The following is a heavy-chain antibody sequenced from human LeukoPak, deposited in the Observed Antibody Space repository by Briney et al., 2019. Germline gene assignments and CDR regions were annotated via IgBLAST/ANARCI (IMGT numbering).Heavy chain of an antibody. V-gene: IGHV3-21*04. Sequence: PGGSLRLSCAASGFTFSIYSMNWVSQAPGKGLEWVSSISSSSSFISYADSVKGRFTISRDNSKNTLYLQMNSLRAEDTAVYYCAKSIAVAGRFDYWGQGTLVTVSS. CDR1: GFTFSIYS. CDR2: ISSSSSFI. J-gene: IGHJ4*02. D-gene: IGHD6-19*01. CDR3: AKSIAVAGRFDY.